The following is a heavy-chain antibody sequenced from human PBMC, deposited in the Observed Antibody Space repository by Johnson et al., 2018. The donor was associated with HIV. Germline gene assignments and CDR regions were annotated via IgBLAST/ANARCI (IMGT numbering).Heavy chain of an antibody. V-gene: IGHV3-30*02. CDR3: AKDMGGCSGCSCYLKGAFDI. CDR1: GFTFSSYA. CDR2: IRYDGSEK. D-gene: IGHD2-15*01. J-gene: IGHJ3*02. Sequence: QVQLVESGGGVVQPGRSLRLSCAASGFTFSSYAMHWVRQAPGKGLEWVAFIRYDGSEKYYVDSVKGRFTISRDNAKNSLYLQMNSLRAEDTALYYCAKDMGGCSGCSCYLKGAFDIWGQGTMVTVSS.